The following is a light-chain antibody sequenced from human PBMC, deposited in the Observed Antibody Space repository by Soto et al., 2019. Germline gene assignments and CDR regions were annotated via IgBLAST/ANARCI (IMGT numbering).Light chain of an antibody. Sequence: QSVLTQPPSVSGAPGQRVTISCPGSSSNIGAGYDVHWYQQLPGTAPKLLIYANSNRPSGVPDRFSGSKSGTSASLAITGLQAEDEADYYCQSYDSRLSGYVFGTGTKVTVL. CDR2: ANS. J-gene: IGLJ1*01. CDR3: QSYDSRLSGYV. CDR1: SSNIGAGYD. V-gene: IGLV1-40*01.